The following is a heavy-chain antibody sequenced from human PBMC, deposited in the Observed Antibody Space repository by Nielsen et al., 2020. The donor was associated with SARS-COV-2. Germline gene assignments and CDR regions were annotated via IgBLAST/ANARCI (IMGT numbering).Heavy chain of an antibody. D-gene: IGHD3-16*01. Sequence: GESLKIPCAASGFTFSNAWLSWVRQAPGKGLEWVGRIKSKTDGGTTDYAAPVKGRFTISRDDSKNTLYLQMNSLKTEDTAVYYCTTEIAGDSFDYWGQGTLVTVSS. CDR2: IKSKTDGGTT. CDR3: TTEIAGDSFDY. CDR1: GFTFSNAW. V-gene: IGHV3-15*01. J-gene: IGHJ4*02.